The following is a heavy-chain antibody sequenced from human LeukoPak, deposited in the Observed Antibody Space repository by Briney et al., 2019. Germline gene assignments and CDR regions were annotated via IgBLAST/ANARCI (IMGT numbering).Heavy chain of an antibody. Sequence: SETLSLTCTVSGGSISSSSYYWGWIRQPPGKGLEWIGSIYYSGSTYYNPSLKSRVTISVDTSKNQFSLKLSSVTAADTAVYYCARTLMGWWEFHYDLKPYDYWGQGTLVTVSS. V-gene: IGHV4-39*07. CDR2: IYYSGST. CDR3: ARTLMGWWEFHYDLKPYDY. CDR1: GGSISSSSYY. D-gene: IGHD1-26*01. J-gene: IGHJ4*02.